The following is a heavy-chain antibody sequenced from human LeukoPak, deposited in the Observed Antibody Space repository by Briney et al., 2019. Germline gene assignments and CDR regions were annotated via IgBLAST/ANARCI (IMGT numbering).Heavy chain of an antibody. CDR3: ARDKEGWLQSGFDY. J-gene: IGHJ4*02. D-gene: IGHD5-24*01. V-gene: IGHV4-39*07. CDR1: GGSISSSSYY. CDR2: IYHSGST. Sequence: SETLSLTCTVSGGSISSSSYYWGWIRQPPGKGLEWIGSIYHSGSTYYNPSLKSRVTISVGTSKNQFSLKLSSVTAADTAVYYCARDKEGWLQSGFDYWGQGTLVTVSS.